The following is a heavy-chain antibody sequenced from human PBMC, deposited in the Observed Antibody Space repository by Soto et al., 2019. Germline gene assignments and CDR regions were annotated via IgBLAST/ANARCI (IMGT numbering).Heavy chain of an antibody. J-gene: IGHJ4*02. Sequence: RLSCAASGFTFSDTWMTWVRQALGKGLEWVGRIKSKTDGGTIDYAAPVQGRFTISRDDSKKTLYLQMNNLKIDDTAIYYCTTAHARGRRWGKGTLVTVSS. CDR2: IKSKTDGGTI. V-gene: IGHV3-15*01. D-gene: IGHD3-16*01. CDR3: TTAHARGRR. CDR1: GFTFSDTW.